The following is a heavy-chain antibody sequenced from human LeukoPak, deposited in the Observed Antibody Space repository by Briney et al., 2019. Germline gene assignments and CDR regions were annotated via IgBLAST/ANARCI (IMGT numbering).Heavy chain of an antibody. V-gene: IGHV3-30*03. CDR1: GFTFSSYG. CDR2: ISYDGSNK. Sequence: PGRSLRLSCAASGFTFSSYGMHWVRQGPGKGLEWVAVISYDGSNKYYADSVKGRFTISRDNSKNTLYVQMNSLRGEDTAVCYCARAGIAVDYRGFDYWGQGTLVTVSS. CDR3: ARAGIAVDYRGFDY. J-gene: IGHJ4*02. D-gene: IGHD6-19*01.